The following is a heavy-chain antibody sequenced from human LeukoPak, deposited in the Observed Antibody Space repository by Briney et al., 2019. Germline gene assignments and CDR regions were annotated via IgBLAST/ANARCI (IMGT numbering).Heavy chain of an antibody. CDR3: AKGYKTTVTPSDY. D-gene: IGHD4-17*01. CDR2: ISGSGGST. Sequence: GGSLRLSCAASAFTFSSYAMSWVRQAPGKGLEWVSAISGSGGSTYYADSVKGRFTISRDNSKNTLYLQMNSLRAEGTAVYYCAKGYKTTVTPSDYWGQGTLVTLSS. J-gene: IGHJ4*02. V-gene: IGHV3-23*01. CDR1: AFTFSSYA.